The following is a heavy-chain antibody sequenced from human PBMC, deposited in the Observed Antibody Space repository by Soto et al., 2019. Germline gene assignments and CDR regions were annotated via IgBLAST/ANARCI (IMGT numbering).Heavy chain of an antibody. J-gene: IGHJ4*02. D-gene: IGHD3-3*01. CDR3: AKDPFLESPSAY. CDR2: ISGSGGST. CDR1: VFTVSSYA. V-gene: IGHV3-23*01. Sequence: LXLSCAASVFTVSSYAMSWVRQAPGKGLEWVSAISGSGGSTYYADSVKGRFTISRDNSKNTLYLQMNSLRAEDTAVYYCAKDPFLESPSAYWGQGTLVTVSS.